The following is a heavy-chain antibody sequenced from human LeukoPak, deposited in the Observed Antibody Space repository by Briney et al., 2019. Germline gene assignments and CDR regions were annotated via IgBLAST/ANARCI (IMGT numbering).Heavy chain of an antibody. CDR2: INPNSGGT. CDR3: ASLHYGPTPDWFDP. D-gene: IGHD4-17*01. CDR1: GYAFTGYY. V-gene: IGHV1-2*02. Sequence: ASVKVSRKASGYAFTGYYMHWVRQAPGQGLEWMGWINPNSGGTNYAQKFQGRVTMTRDTSISTAYMELSRLRSDDTAVYYCASLHYGPTPDWFDPWGQGTLVTVSS. J-gene: IGHJ5*02.